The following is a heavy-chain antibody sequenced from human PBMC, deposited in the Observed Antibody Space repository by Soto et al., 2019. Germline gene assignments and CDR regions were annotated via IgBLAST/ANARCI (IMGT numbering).Heavy chain of an antibody. Sequence: PGGSLRLSCAASGFTFSSYGMHWVRQAPGKGLEWVAVIWYDGSNKYYADSVKGRFTISRDNSKNTLYLQMNSLRAEDTAVYYCARGGVADMMDYYYYGMDVWGQGTLVTVSS. CDR2: IWYDGSNK. V-gene: IGHV3-30*19. CDR3: ARGGVADMMDYYYYGMDV. J-gene: IGHJ6*02. D-gene: IGHD3-10*01. CDR1: GFTFSSYG.